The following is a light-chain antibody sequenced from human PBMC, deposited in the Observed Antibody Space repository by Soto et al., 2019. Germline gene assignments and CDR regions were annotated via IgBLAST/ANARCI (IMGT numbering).Light chain of an antibody. CDR1: QDIGSV. J-gene: IGKJ5*01. V-gene: IGKV1-8*01. CDR3: QQSNRYPIT. CDR2: GAS. Sequence: AIRITHSPSSLSASIGDTVTITCRASQDIGSVLAWYQQKPGTAPKVLISGASDLHGGVPSRFSGSGSGTEFTLTINSLQPEDFATYYCQQSNRYPITFGQGTRLEVK.